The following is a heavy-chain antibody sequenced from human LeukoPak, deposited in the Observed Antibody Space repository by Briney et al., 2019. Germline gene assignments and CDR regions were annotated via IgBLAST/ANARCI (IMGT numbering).Heavy chain of an antibody. CDR2: IYTGGNT. D-gene: IGHD6-13*01. J-gene: IGHJ4*02. Sequence: TGGSLRLSCAASGFTVSSNYMSWVRQAPGKGLEWVSVIYTGGNTYYADSVKGRFTISRDNSKDTLYLQMNSLRAEDTAVYYCARVRQQLPGEFDYWGQGTLVTVSS. CDR1: GFTVSSNY. V-gene: IGHV3-53*01. CDR3: ARVRQQLPGEFDY.